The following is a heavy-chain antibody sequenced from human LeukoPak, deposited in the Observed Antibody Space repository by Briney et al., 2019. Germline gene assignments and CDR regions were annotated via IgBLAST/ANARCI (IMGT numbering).Heavy chain of an antibody. CDR2: IIPIFGTA. V-gene: IGHV1-69*06. CDR1: GGTFSSYA. Sequence: SVKVSCKASGGTFSSYAISGVRQAPGQGLEWMGGIIPIFGTANYAQKFQGRDTITADTSTSTAYKKLSILRSEDTAVYYCARARSGPYGSGSLDAFDIWGQGTMVTVSS. J-gene: IGHJ3*02. D-gene: IGHD3-10*01. CDR3: ARARSGPYGSGSLDAFDI.